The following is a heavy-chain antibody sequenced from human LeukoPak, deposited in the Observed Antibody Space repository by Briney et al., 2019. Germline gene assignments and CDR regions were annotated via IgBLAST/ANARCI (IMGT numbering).Heavy chain of an antibody. CDR2: FDPEHDQT. CDR1: GYSLSEVF. V-gene: IGHV1-24*01. CDR3: TSMDGLTAFDY. J-gene: IGHJ4*02. D-gene: IGHD3-10*01. Sequence: ASVKVSCKVSGYSLSEVFMHWVRQAPGKGLEWMGGFDPEHDQTIYAQKLQGRVTMSADTSTDTAYMELSSLRSEDTAVYYCTSMDGLTAFDYWGQGTLVTVSS.